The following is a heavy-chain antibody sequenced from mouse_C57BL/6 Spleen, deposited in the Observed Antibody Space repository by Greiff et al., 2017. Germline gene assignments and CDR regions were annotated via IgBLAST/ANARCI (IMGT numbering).Heavy chain of an antibody. CDR2: IRNKANNHAT. D-gene: IGHD1-1*01. V-gene: IGHV6-6*01. Sequence: EVQLVESGGGLVQPGGSMKLSCAASGFTFRDAWMDWVRQSPETGLEWVAEIRNKANNHATYYAESVKGRFTISRDDSKSSVYLQMNSLRAEDTGIYYCTRITTVVADWYFDVWGTGTTVTVSS. J-gene: IGHJ1*03. CDR3: TRITTVVADWYFDV. CDR1: GFTFRDAW.